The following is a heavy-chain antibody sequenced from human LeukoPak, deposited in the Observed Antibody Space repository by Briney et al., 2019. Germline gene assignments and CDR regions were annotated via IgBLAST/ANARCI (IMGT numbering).Heavy chain of an antibody. CDR1: GITLSNYG. J-gene: IGHJ4*02. CDR2: ISDSGGST. Sequence: GSLRLSCAVSGITLSNYGMSWVRQAPGKGLEWVAGISDSGGSTNYADSVKGRFTISRDNPKNTLYLQMNSLGAEDTAVYFCAKRGVVIRVILVGFHKEAYYFESWGQGALVTVSS. CDR3: AKRGVVIRVILVGFHKEAYYFES. V-gene: IGHV3-23*01. D-gene: IGHD3/OR15-3a*01.